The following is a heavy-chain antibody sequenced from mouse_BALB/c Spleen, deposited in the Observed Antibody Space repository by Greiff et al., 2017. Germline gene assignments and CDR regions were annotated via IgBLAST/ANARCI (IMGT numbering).Heavy chain of an antibody. CDR3: ARADGNYLYYAMDY. J-gene: IGHJ4*01. CDR2: ISDGGSYT. Sequence: DVQLVESGGGLVKPGGSLKLSCAASGFTFSDYYMYWVRQTPEKRLEWVATISDGGSYTYYPDSVKGRFTISRDNAKNNLYLQMSSLKSEDTAMYYCARADGNYLYYAMDYWGQGTSVTVSS. V-gene: IGHV5-4*02. CDR1: GFTFSDYY. D-gene: IGHD2-1*01.